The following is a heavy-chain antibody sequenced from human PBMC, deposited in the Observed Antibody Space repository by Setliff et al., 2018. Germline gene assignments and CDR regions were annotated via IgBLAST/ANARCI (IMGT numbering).Heavy chain of an antibody. CDR3: ARSFSRREKFLLDY. CDR1: GGSISSYY. V-gene: IGHV4-4*07. CDR2: IYTSGST. J-gene: IGHJ4*02. Sequence: SETLSLTCTVSGGSISSYYWSWIRQPAGKGLEWSGRIYTSGSTNYNPSLKSRVTMSVDTSKNQFSLKVSSVTAADTAVYYCARSFSRREKFLLDYWGQGALVTVSS.